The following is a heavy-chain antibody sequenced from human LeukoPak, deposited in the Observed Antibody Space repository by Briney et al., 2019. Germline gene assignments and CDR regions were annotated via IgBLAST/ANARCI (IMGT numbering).Heavy chain of an antibody. CDR2: ISYDGSNK. CDR3: ARVNSGSYLLRYYFDY. V-gene: IGHV3-30*04. CDR1: GFTFSSYA. J-gene: IGHJ4*02. D-gene: IGHD1-26*01. Sequence: GGSLRLSCAASGFTFSSYAMHWVRQAPGKGLEWVAVISYDGSNKYYADSVKGRFTISRDNSKNTLYLQMNSLRAEDTAVYYCARVNSGSYLLRYYFDYWGQGTLVTVSS.